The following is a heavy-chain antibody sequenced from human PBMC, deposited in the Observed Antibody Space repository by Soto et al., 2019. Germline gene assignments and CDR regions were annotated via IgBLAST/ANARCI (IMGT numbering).Heavy chain of an antibody. Sequence: GGSLRLSCAASGFTFSSYAMTWVRQAPGKGLEWVSAIRSSGDRTYYADSVKGRFTISRDNSKNTLYLQMNSLRAEDTAIYYCAKSIAVTPQSFDYWGQGTLVTVSS. CDR1: GFTFSSYA. J-gene: IGHJ4*02. V-gene: IGHV3-23*01. D-gene: IGHD4-17*01. CDR2: IRSSGDRT. CDR3: AKSIAVTPQSFDY.